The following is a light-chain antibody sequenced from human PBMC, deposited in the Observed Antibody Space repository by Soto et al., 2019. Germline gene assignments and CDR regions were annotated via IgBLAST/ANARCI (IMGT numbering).Light chain of an antibody. V-gene: IGKV3-15*01. Sequence: EIVMTQSPATLSVSPGEGATLSCRANQPVSSHLAWYQHKPGQAPRLLIHAASTRAPGVPVRFSGSGSGTEFTLTISSLQSEDFAVYYCLQYNRWPFPFGQGTKLEIK. CDR2: AAS. CDR1: QPVSSH. J-gene: IGKJ2*01. CDR3: LQYNRWPFP.